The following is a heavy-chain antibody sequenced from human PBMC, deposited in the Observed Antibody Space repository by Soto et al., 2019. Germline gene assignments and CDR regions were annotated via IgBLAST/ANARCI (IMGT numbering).Heavy chain of an antibody. V-gene: IGHV4-39*01. CDR3: ATKWDYYDSSGYQPRYYYGMDV. D-gene: IGHD3-22*01. Sequence: PSETLSLTCTVSGGSISSGGYYWGWIRQPPGKGLEWIGSIYYSGSTYYNPSLKSRVTISVDTSKNQFSLKLSSVTAADTAVYYCATKWDYYDSSGYQPRYYYGMDVWGQGTTVTVSS. J-gene: IGHJ6*02. CDR2: IYYSGST. CDR1: GGSISSGGYY.